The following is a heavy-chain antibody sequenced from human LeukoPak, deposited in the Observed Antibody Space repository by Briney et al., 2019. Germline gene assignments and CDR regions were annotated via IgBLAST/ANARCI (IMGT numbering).Heavy chain of an antibody. J-gene: IGHJ4*02. CDR3: ARGLWFGDENPPYFDY. CDR1: GGSISSSNW. D-gene: IGHD3-10*01. CDR2: IYTSGST. Sequence: SETLSLTCAVSGGSISSSNWWSWVRQPAGKGLEWIGRIYTSGSTNYNPSLKSRVTISVDTSKNQFSLKLSSVTAADTAVYYCARGLWFGDENPPYFDYWGQGTLVTVSS. V-gene: IGHV4-61*02.